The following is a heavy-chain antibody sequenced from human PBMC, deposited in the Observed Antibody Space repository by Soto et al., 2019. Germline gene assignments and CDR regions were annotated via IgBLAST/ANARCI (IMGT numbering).Heavy chain of an antibody. Sequence: QVQLVQSGAEVKTPGASVKVSCKASGYTFTKYDMNWVRQAPGQGLEWMGWMNPTSGNTGYAQKFQGRLAMTWDTAIGIAHMELSSLRNEDTAVYYCARSDGPTFTGLDAWGQGALVTVS. D-gene: IGHD2-21*01. CDR1: GYTFTKYD. V-gene: IGHV1-8*01. CDR3: ARSDGPTFTGLDA. CDR2: MNPTSGNT. J-gene: IGHJ5*02.